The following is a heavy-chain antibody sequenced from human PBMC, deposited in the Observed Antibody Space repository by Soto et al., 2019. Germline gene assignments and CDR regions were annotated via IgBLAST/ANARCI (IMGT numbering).Heavy chain of an antibody. V-gene: IGHV4-39*01. CDR1: GGSISSSSYY. D-gene: IGHD2-15*01. Sequence: SETLSLTCTVSGGSISSSSYYWGWIRQPPGKGLEWIGSIYYSGSTYYNPSLESRVTISVDTSKNQFSLKLSSVTAADTAVYYCARHIVVVVAATGACWFAPWGQGTLVTVSS. CDR3: ARHIVVVVAATGACWFAP. CDR2: IYYSGST. J-gene: IGHJ5*02.